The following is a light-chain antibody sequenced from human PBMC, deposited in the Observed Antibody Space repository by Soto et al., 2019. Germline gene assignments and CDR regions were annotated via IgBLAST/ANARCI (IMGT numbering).Light chain of an antibody. CDR3: SSYAGRNNFV. V-gene: IGLV2-8*01. J-gene: IGLJ2*01. CDR1: SSDVGDYNY. CDR2: EVS. Sequence: QSVLTQPPSASGSPGQSVTISCTGTSSDVGDYNYVSWYQQHPGKAPKRMIYEVSKRPSGVPDRFSGSKSGNTASLTVSGLQAEDEADYYCSSYAGRNNFVFGGGTQLPVL.